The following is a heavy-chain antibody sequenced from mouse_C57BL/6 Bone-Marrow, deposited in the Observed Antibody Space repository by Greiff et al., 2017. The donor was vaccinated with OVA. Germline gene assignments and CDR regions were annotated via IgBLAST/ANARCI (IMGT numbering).Heavy chain of an antibody. D-gene: IGHD2-2*01. CDR2: IDPNSGGT. CDR1: GYTFTSYW. V-gene: IGHV1-72*01. CDR3: ARAGYYGYDYAMDY. J-gene: IGHJ4*01. Sequence: QVQLQQSGAELVKPGASVKLSCKASGYTFTSYWMHWVKQRPGRGLEWIGRIDPNSGGTKYKEKFKSKATLNVEKISSTAYMQLSSLTSEDSAVYYCARAGYYGYDYAMDYWGQGTSVTVSS.